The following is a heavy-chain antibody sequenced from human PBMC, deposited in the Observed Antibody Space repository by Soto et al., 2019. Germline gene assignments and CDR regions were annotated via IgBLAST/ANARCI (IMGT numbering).Heavy chain of an antibody. J-gene: IGHJ5*02. D-gene: IGHD3-9*01. CDR1: GGSISSSSYY. Sequence: SETLSLTCTVSGGSISSSSYYWGWIRQPPGKGLEWIGSIYYSGSTYYNPSLKSRVTISVDTSKNQFSLKLNSVTPEDSAVYYCARGPGILNPWGQGILVTVSS. V-gene: IGHV4-39*01. CDR2: IYYSGST. CDR3: ARGPGILNP.